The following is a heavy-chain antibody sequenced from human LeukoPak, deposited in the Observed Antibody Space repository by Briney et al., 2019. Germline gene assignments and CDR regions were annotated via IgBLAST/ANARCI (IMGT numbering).Heavy chain of an antibody. V-gene: IGHV5-51*01. D-gene: IGHD2-8*02. Sequence: GESLKISCKGSGYSFTSYWIGWVRQLPGKGPEWMGIIYPGDSDTRYSPSFQGQVTISADKSISTAYLQWSSLKASDTAMYYCARRPRYWGHNWFDPWGQGTLVTVSS. CDR3: ARRPRYWGHNWFDP. J-gene: IGHJ5*02. CDR2: IYPGDSDT. CDR1: GYSFTSYW.